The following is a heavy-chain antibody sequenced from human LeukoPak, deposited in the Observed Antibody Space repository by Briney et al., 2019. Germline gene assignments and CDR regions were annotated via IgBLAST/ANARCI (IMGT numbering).Heavy chain of an antibody. D-gene: IGHD1-14*01. Sequence: SETLSLTCTVSGGSISSSSYYWGWIRQPPGKGLEWIGSIYYSGSTYYNPSLKSRVTISVDTSKNQFSLKVNSVTAADTAIYYCARNTTDTAFENWGPGTLVTVSS. J-gene: IGHJ4*02. CDR2: IYYSGST. CDR3: ARNTTDTAFEN. CDR1: GGSISSSSYY. V-gene: IGHV4-39*01.